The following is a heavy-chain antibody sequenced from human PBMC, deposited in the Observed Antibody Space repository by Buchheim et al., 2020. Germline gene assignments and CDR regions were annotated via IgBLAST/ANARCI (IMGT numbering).Heavy chain of an antibody. D-gene: IGHD6-13*01. CDR2: ISGSGGST. CDR1: GFTFSSYA. Sequence: EVQLLESGGGLVQPGGSLRLSCAASGFTFSSYAMSWVRQAPGKGLEWVSAISGSGGSTYYADSVKGRFTISCDNSKKQLYLQMNSLRAEDTAVYYCAKDLIASIAAAGTFDYWGQGTL. J-gene: IGHJ4*02. CDR3: AKDLIASIAAAGTFDY. V-gene: IGHV3-23*01.